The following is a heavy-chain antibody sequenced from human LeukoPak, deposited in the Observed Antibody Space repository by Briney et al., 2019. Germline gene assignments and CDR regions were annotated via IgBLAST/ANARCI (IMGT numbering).Heavy chain of an antibody. CDR2: ISYDGSDK. J-gene: IGHJ4*02. CDR1: VSSYA. D-gene: IGHD6-19*01. V-gene: IGHV3-30*04. CDR3: ARDRGAVAGTRPPATTY. Sequence: GGSLRLSCAASVSSYAMYWVRQAPGKGLEWVAAISYDGSDKYYADSVKGRFTISRDNSKNTLYLQMNSLRAEDTAVYYCARDRGAVAGTRPPATTYWGQGTLVTVSS.